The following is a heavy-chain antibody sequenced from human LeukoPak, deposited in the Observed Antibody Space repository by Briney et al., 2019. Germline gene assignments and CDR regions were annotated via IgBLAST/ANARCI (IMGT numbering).Heavy chain of an antibody. CDR1: GYTFTGYY. CDR3: ARGGDYYDSSGYHYADAFDI. Sequence: GASVKVSCKASGYTFTGYYMHWVRQAPGQGLEWMGWINPYSGGTKYAQKFQGRVTMTRDTSISTAYMELSRLRSDDTAVYYCARGGDYYDSSGYHYADAFDIWGQGTMVTVSS. D-gene: IGHD3-22*01. J-gene: IGHJ3*02. V-gene: IGHV1-2*02. CDR2: INPYSGGT.